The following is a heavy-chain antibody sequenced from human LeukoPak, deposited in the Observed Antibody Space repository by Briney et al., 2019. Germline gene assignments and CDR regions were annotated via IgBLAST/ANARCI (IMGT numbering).Heavy chain of an antibody. CDR1: GFTFNNYG. D-gene: IGHD2-2*02. CDR3: ARGRAEYQLLYPYAFDI. J-gene: IGHJ3*02. CDR2: ISYDGRNI. V-gene: IGHV3-30*03. Sequence: GKSLRLSCAASGFTFNNYGMHWVRQAPGKGLEWVAVISYDGRNIHYPDSVKGRFTISRDISTDTLWLQMGSLRTEDTAVYYCARGRAEYQLLYPYAFDIWGQGTMVTVSS.